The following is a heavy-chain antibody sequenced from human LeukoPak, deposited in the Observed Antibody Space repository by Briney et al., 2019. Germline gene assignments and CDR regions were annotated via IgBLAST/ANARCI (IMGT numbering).Heavy chain of an antibody. V-gene: IGHV1-46*01. Sequence: GASVKVSCKASGYTFTSYYMHWVRQAPGQGLEWMGITNPSGGSTSYAQKFQGRVTMTRDTSTSTVYMELSSLRSEDTAVYYCARRGCSGGSCYPGHYYYYYGMDVWGQGTTVTVSS. CDR2: TNPSGGST. CDR1: GYTFTSYY. J-gene: IGHJ6*02. CDR3: ARRGCSGGSCYPGHYYYYYGMDV. D-gene: IGHD2-15*01.